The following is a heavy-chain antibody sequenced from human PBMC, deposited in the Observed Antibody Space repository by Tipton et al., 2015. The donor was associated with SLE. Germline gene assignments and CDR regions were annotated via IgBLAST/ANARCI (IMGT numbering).Heavy chain of an antibody. CDR2: IYYSGST. CDR1: GGSIPSYY. CDR3: AVGSGGYQAAFDY. J-gene: IGHJ4*02. V-gene: IGHV4-59*01. D-gene: IGHD2-15*01. Sequence: LRLSCTISGGSIPSYYWSWIRQPPGKGLEWIGYIYYSGSTNYNPSLKSRVTISVDTSKDQFSLKLSSVTAADTAVYYCAVGSGGYQAAFDYWGQGTLVTVSS.